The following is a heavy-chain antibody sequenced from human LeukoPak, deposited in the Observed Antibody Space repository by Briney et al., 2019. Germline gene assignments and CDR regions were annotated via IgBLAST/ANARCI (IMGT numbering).Heavy chain of an antibody. CDR2: IIPIFGTA. D-gene: IGHD5-24*01. CDR1: GGTFSSYA. CDR3: ARAAARWLQLSY. J-gene: IGHJ4*02. V-gene: IGHV1-69*05. Sequence: SEKVSCKASGGTFSSYAISWVRQAPGQGLEWMGGIIPIFGTANYAQKFQGRVTITTDESTSTAYMELSSLRSEDTAVYYCARAAARWLQLSYWGQGTLVTVSS.